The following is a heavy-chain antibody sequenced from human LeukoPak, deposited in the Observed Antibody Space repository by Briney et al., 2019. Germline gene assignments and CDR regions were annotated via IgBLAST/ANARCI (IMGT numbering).Heavy chain of an antibody. CDR3: ARAIRFLEWLSLGYYFDY. V-gene: IGHV4-34*01. J-gene: IGHJ4*02. CDR1: GGSFGGYY. CDR2: INHSGST. D-gene: IGHD3-3*01. Sequence: PSETLSLTCAVYGGSFGGYYWSWIRQPPGKGLEWIGEINHSGSTNYNPSLKSRVTISVDTSKNQFSLKLSSVTAADTAVYYCARAIRFLEWLSLGYYFDYWGQGTLVTVSS.